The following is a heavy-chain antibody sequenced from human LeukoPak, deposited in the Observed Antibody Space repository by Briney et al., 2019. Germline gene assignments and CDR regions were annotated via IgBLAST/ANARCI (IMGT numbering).Heavy chain of an antibody. CDR3: ARLSSSDY. J-gene: IGHJ4*02. Sequence: GASVKVSCKASGYTFTEYYMHWVRQAPGQGLEWMGRSNPNSGGTNYAQKFQGRVTMTRETSISTAYMELSRPRSDDTAVYYCARLSSSDYWGQRPLVTVSS. V-gene: IGHV1-2*06. CDR1: GYTFTEYY. CDR2: SNPNSGGT.